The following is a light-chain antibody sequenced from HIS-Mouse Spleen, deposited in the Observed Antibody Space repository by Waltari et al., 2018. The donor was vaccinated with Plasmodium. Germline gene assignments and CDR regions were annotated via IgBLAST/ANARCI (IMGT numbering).Light chain of an antibody. J-gene: IGLJ2*01. CDR2: KDS. CDR3: QSADSSCTYVV. V-gene: IGLV3-25*03. CDR1: ALPKQY. Sequence: SYELTQPPSVSVSPGQTARITCSGDALPKQYAYWYQQKPGQAPVMVIYKDSERPSGIPERFSGSSSGTTVTVTISGVQAEDEADYYCQSADSSCTYVVFGGGTKLTVL.